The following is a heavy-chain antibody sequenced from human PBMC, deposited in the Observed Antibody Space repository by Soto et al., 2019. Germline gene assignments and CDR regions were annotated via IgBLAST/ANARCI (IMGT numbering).Heavy chain of an antibody. CDR2: IKDGGRT. CDR3: ARGQEGVVATH. V-gene: IGHV4-34*01. D-gene: IGHD5-12*01. Sequence: QVQLQQWGAGLLKPSETLSLNCAVNGGSLSGYYWSWIRQPPGNGLEWIGEIKDGGRTNYSPSLMSRATISSDTSNNQFSLRLYSVTAADTGVYYCARGQEGVVATHWDQGTLVTVSS. CDR1: GGSLSGYY. J-gene: IGHJ4*02.